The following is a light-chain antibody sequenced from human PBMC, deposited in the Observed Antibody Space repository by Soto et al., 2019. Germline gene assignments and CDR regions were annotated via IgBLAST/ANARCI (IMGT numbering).Light chain of an antibody. J-gene: IGLJ1*01. CDR2: SNN. CDR1: SSNIGSNT. V-gene: IGLV1-44*01. Sequence: SVLTQPPSASGTPGQRVTISCSGSSSNIGSNTVNWYQQLPGTAPKLLIYSNNQRPSGVPDRFSGSKSGTSASLAISGLQSEDEADYYCAAWDDSLNGSYVFGTGTKLTVL. CDR3: AAWDDSLNGSYV.